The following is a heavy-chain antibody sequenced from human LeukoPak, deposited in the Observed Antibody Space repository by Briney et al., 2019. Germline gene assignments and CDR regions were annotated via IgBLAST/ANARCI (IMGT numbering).Heavy chain of an antibody. D-gene: IGHD5-12*01. CDR3: ARGIKGGYGPDY. J-gene: IGHJ4*02. CDR2: ISPDGSTT. V-gene: IGHV3-74*01. Sequence: GGSLRLSCAAFGFALSSYWMHWVRQDPGKGLEWVSRISPDGSTTNYADSVQGRFAISRDNAKSTLYLQMNSLRVEDTAVYYCARGIKGGYGPDYWGQGTLVTVSS. CDR1: GFALSSYW.